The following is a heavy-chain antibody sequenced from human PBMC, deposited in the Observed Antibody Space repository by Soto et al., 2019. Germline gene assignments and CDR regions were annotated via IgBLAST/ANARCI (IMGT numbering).Heavy chain of an antibody. CDR3: ARYSGYDYYYYGMDV. J-gene: IGHJ6*02. D-gene: IGHD5-12*01. V-gene: IGHV5-51*01. CDR2: IYPGDSDT. CDR1: GYSFTLSW. Sequence: LKLTCYGSGYSFTLSWTGWLRQVPCKGLEWMGIIYPGDSDTRYSPSFQGQVTISADKSISTAYLQWSSLKASDTAMYFFARYSGYDYYYYGMDVWGQGTTVTASS.